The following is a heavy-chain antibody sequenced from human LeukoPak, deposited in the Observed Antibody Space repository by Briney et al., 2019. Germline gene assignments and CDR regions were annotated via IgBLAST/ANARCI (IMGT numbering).Heavy chain of an antibody. CDR1: GFTFSSYS. Sequence: GGSLRFSCAASGFTFSSYSMNWVRQAPGKGLEWVSSISSSSSYIYYADSVKGRFTISRDNAKNSLYLQMNSLRAEDTAVYYCARPVTTLEGDAFDIWGQGTMVTVSS. CDR3: ARPVTTLEGDAFDI. J-gene: IGHJ3*02. CDR2: ISSSSSYI. D-gene: IGHD4-17*01. V-gene: IGHV3-21*01.